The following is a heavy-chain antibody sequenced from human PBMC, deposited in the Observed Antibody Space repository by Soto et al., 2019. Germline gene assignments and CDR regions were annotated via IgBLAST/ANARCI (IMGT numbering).Heavy chain of an antibody. J-gene: IGHJ5*02. CDR1: GYTFTNND. CDR3: ARMASFGSLNWFDP. CDR2: MNPGSGDT. D-gene: IGHD5-18*01. V-gene: IGHV1-8*01. Sequence: ASVKVSCKASGYTFTNNDVTWVRQATGQGLEWMGWMNPGSGDTGYAQKFQGRVTMTRNISIATAYMELSSLRSEDTAIYYCARMASFGSLNWFDPWGQGTLVTVS.